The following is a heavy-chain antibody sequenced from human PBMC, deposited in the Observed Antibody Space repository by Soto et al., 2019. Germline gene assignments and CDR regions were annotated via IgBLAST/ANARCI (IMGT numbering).Heavy chain of an antibody. D-gene: IGHD4-17*01. V-gene: IGHV1-3*01. CDR3: ARGAFTVSHYFDY. Sequence: QVQLVQSGAEVKKPGASVKVSCKASGYTFTSYAMHWVRQAPGQRLEWMGWINAGNGNTKYSQKFQGRVTNTRDTSASTAYMELSSLRSEDTAVYYCARGAFTVSHYFDYWGQGTLVTVSS. CDR1: GYTFTSYA. CDR2: INAGNGNT. J-gene: IGHJ4*02.